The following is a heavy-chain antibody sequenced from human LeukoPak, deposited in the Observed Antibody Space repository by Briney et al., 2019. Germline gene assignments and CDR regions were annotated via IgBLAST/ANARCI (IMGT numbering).Heavy chain of an antibody. J-gene: IGHJ4*02. CDR1: AGSITIPRYY. Sequence: SHTLSPTCTLAAGSITIPRYYCTWIRQPAGKGLEWIRRIYTSGSTNYNPSLKSRVTISVDTSKNQFSLKLSSVTAADTAVYYCASYAGGYWGQGTLVTASS. D-gene: IGHD3-16*01. CDR3: ASYAGGY. CDR2: IYTSGST. V-gene: IGHV4-61*02.